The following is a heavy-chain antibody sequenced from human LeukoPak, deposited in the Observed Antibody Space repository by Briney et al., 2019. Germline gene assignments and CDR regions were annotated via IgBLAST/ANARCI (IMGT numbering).Heavy chain of an antibody. CDR2: ISYDGSNK. CDR3: AKGGKYDILTGYRRSRLLGDF. Sequence: GRSLRLSYAASGFTFSSFALHWVRQAPGKGLEWVAVISYDGSNKYYADSVKGRFIISRDNSKNTLFLQMNSLRPEDTAVYYCAKGGKYDILTGYRRSRLLGDFWGQGTLVTVSS. J-gene: IGHJ4*02. V-gene: IGHV3-30*04. CDR1: GFTFSSFA. D-gene: IGHD3-9*01.